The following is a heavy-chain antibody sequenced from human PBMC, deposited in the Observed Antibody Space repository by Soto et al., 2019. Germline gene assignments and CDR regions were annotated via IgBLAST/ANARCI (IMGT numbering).Heavy chain of an antibody. J-gene: IGHJ4*02. CDR2: IYNSGNT. D-gene: IGHD3-22*01. CDR1: GYSISLGYY. CDR3: ARVGYDSSGYPLDY. V-gene: IGHV4-38-2*01. Sequence: SETLSLTCAVPGYSISLGYYWGWLRQPPGKGLGWIGSIYNSGNTYYNPSLKSRVSISLDTSKNHFSLELNSVTAADTAVYYCARVGYDSSGYPLDYWGQGTLVTVS.